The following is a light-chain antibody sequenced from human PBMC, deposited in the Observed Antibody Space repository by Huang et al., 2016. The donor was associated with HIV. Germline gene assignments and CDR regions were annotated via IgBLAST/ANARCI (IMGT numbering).Light chain of an antibody. CDR1: QGIRNE. CDR2: TAA. Sequence: AIQMTQSPSSLSASVGDRVTITCRASQGIRNELCWYQQKPGKAPKLLIYTAASLQSGVPSRFSGSGSGTDFTLTISSLQPEDFATDYCLQHYNYPQTFGQGTKLEIK. V-gene: IGKV1-6*01. CDR3: LQHYNYPQT. J-gene: IGKJ2*01.